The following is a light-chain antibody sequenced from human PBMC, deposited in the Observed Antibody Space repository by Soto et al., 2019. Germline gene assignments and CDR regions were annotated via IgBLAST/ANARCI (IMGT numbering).Light chain of an antibody. CDR3: QQSYSTPPGFT. J-gene: IGKJ3*01. CDR1: QSISGY. Sequence: DIQMTQSPSSLSASVGDRVTITCRASQSISGYLNWYQQKPGKAPKLLIYAASSLQSGVPSRFSGSGSGTDFTLTISSLQPEDVATYYCQQSYSTPPGFTFGPGTKVDIK. CDR2: AAS. V-gene: IGKV1-39*01.